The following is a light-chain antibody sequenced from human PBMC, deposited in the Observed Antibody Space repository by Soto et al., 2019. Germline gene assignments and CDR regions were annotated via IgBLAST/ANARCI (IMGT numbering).Light chain of an antibody. CDR2: DAY. CDR3: QQRHMWPIT. CDR1: QSFRGL. J-gene: IGKJ5*01. V-gene: IGKV3-11*01. Sequence: EVVLTQSPVTLSLSPGERATLSCRASQSFRGLLAWYQQKPDQAPSLLIYDAYNRATGIPPRFSGSGSGTDFTLTISSLEPEDSADYYWQQRHMWPITFGQGTRLEIK.